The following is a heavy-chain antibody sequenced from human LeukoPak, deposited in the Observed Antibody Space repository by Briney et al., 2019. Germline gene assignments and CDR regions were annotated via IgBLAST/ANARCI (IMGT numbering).Heavy chain of an antibody. J-gene: IGHJ4*02. CDR3: ARFQAAATCFDC. V-gene: IGHV4-59*01. CDR2: IYTSGST. Sequence: SETLSLTCTVSGGSISYYYWSWIRQAPGTGLELIGYIYTSGSTNYNPSLKSRVTISVDTSKSQFSLMLTSVTAADTAVYYCARFQAAATCFDCWGQGTLVTVSS. CDR1: GGSISYYY. D-gene: IGHD6-13*01.